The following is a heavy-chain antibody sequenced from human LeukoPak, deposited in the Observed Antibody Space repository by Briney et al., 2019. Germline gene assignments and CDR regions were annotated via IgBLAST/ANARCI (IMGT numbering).Heavy chain of an antibody. D-gene: IGHD3-16*02. Sequence: GESLKISCKGSGYSFTSYWIGWVRQMPGKGLEWMGIIYPGDSDTRYSPSFQGQVTISADKSTSTAYLQWSSLKASDTAMYYCARTYVWGSYRPYYFDYWGQGTLVTVSS. CDR2: IYPGDSDT. V-gene: IGHV5-51*01. CDR1: GYSFTSYW. CDR3: ARTYVWGSYRPYYFDY. J-gene: IGHJ4*02.